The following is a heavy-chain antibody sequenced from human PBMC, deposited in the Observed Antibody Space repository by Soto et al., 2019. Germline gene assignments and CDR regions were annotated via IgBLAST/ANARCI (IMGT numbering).Heavy chain of an antibody. CDR3: ARGPYCTNGVCYTSDYYYYYMDV. CDR2: MNPNSGNT. J-gene: IGHJ6*03. V-gene: IGHV1-8*01. CDR1: GYTFTSYD. D-gene: IGHD2-8*01. Sequence: QVQLVQSGAEVKKPGASVKVSCKASGYTFTSYDINWVRQATGQGLEWMGWMNPNSGNTGYAQKCQGRVTMTRNTSISTAYMELSSLRSEDTAVYYCARGPYCTNGVCYTSDYYYYYMDVWGKGTTVTVSS.